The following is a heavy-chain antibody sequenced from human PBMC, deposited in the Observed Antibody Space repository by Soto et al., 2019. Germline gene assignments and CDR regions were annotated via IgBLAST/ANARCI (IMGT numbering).Heavy chain of an antibody. CDR1: GFTFSSYG. Sequence: PGGSLRLSCAASGFTFSSYGMFWVRRAPGRGLEWVAFISYDGSNKCSDSVKGRFTISRDNSKNTLYLQMNSLRAEDTAVYYCAKGSYSGRYSDFDCWGQGTFVTVYS. D-gene: IGHD1-26*01. CDR3: AKGSYSGRYSDFDC. J-gene: IGHJ4*02. V-gene: IGHV3-30*18. CDR2: ISYDGSNK.